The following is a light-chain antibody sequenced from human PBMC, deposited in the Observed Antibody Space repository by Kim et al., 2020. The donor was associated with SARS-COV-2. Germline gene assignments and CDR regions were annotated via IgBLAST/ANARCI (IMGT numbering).Light chain of an antibody. V-gene: IGKV3-15*01. CDR2: GAA. Sequence: CPKDIATPSPQARRLVCTHFAPYPHNPRHPPRLLSYGAATRATGIPARISGSGSGTEFTLTIISLQSEDFAVYYCQQYNNWPPLTFGQGTKVDIK. CDR1: RLVCTH. J-gene: IGKJ1*01. CDR3: QQYNNWPPLT.